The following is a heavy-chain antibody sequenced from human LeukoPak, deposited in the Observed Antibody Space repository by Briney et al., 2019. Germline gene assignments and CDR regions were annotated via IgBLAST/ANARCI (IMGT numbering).Heavy chain of an antibody. J-gene: IGHJ6*02. CDR3: ARAETYYYGSGRIYGMDV. D-gene: IGHD3-10*01. CDR1: GFTFSSNW. Sequence: GGSLRLSCAASGFTFSSNWMHWVRQAPGKGLVWVSRINSDGSTTSYADSVRGRFTISRDNAKNTVYLQMNSLRAEDTAVYYCARAETYYYGSGRIYGMDVWGQGTTVTVSS. CDR2: INSDGSTT. V-gene: IGHV3-74*01.